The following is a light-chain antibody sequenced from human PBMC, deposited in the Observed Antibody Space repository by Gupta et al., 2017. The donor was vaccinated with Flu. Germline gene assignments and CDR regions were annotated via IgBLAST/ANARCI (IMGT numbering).Light chain of an antibody. CDR2: QVS. Sequence: DLVMTQSPLSLPVTLGATAAISCRSSQSLVYSDGNTYLHWFQQRPGQSPRRLIYQVSHRESGVPDRFSGSGSGTDFTLKISRVEAEDVGVYYCMQGSRWPWAFGQGTKVEIK. CDR3: MQGSRWPWA. CDR1: QSLVYSDGNTY. J-gene: IGKJ1*01. V-gene: IGKV2-30*01.